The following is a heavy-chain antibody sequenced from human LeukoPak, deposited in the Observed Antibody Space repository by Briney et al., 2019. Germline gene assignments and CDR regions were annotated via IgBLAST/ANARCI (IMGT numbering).Heavy chain of an antibody. CDR1: GGSISSYY. D-gene: IGHD3-22*01. J-gene: IGHJ3*02. CDR2: IYYSGST. CDR3: ARVEPHTMIVVSGAFDI. Sequence: SETLSLTCTVSGGSISSYYWSWIRQPPGKGLEWIGYIYYSGSTNYNPSLKSRVTISVDTSKNQFSLKLSSVTAADTAVYYCARVEPHTMIVVSGAFDIWGQGTMVTVSS. V-gene: IGHV4-59*01.